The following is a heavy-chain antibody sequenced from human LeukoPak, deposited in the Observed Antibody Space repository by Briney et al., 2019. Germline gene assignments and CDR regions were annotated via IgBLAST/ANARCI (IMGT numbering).Heavy chain of an antibody. J-gene: IGHJ6*02. V-gene: IGHV3-48*03. CDR2: ISSSGSTI. D-gene: IGHD2-21*02. Sequence: GGSLRLSCAASGFTFSSYEMNWVRQAPGKGLEWVSYISSSGSTIYYADSVKGRFTISRDNAKNSLYLQMNSLRAEDTAVYYCAGDVVVTGANYYYYYGMDVWGQGTTVTVSS. CDR1: GFTFSSYE. CDR3: AGDVVVTGANYYYYYGMDV.